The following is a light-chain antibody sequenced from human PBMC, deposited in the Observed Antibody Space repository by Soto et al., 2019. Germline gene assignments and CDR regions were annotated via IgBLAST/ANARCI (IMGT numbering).Light chain of an antibody. J-gene: IGKJ1*01. Sequence: EIVLTQSPGTLSVSPGERVTLSCRASQSVDIDLAWYQQKPGQALRLLIYGASTRATDMPGRFRGSGAGAEFTLTISSLQSEDSAVYYCQQYRGWPRTFGQGTKVDIK. V-gene: IGKV3D-15*01. CDR3: QQYRGWPRT. CDR2: GAS. CDR1: QSVDID.